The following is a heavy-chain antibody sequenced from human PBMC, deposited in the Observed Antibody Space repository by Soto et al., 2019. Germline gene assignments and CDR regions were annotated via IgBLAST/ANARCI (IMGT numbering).Heavy chain of an antibody. D-gene: IGHD1-1*01. J-gene: IGHJ2*01. V-gene: IGHV1-69*06. CDR1: GGSFTTYP. CDR2: TVPSFGTP. Sequence: QVQLVQSEAEVRNPGSSVKVSCKVSGGSFTTYPISWVRQPPGQGLEWMGATVPSFGTPNYALKFQDRVTIDADRSTTTVYLDLRGLKAEDTSVYDGATEVYTCTWNKVNCFDLWGHGTLVAVSS. CDR3: ATEVYTCTWNKVNCFDL.